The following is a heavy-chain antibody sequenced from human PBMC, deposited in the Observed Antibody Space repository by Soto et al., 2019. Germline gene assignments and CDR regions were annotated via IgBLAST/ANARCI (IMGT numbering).Heavy chain of an antibody. J-gene: IGHJ4*02. Sequence: GGSLRLSCAASGFTFSSSGMHWVRQAPGKGLEWVGVISYDGSKQSYGDSVKGRFTISRDNSENTMYLQMNSLRPEDTAVYYCARASYSSSWPNFDYWGQGTLVTVSS. V-gene: IGHV3-30*03. CDR2: ISYDGSKQ. CDR3: ARASYSSSWPNFDY. CDR1: GFTFSSSG. D-gene: IGHD6-13*01.